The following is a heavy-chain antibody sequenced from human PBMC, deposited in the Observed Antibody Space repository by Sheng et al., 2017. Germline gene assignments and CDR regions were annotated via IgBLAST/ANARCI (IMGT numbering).Heavy chain of an antibody. V-gene: IGHV4-39*07. Sequence: QLQLQESGPGLVKPSETLSLTCTVSGGSISSSYYWGWIRQPQEGLEWIGSIYFSGNTYYNPSLKSRVTILVDTSNNQFSLKVNSVTAADTAVYYCARGRSSSSYDAFDIWGQGTMVTVSS. CDR1: GGSISSSYY. D-gene: IGHD2-2*01. CDR2: IYFSGNT. J-gene: IGHJ3*02. CDR3: ARGRSSSSYDAFDI.